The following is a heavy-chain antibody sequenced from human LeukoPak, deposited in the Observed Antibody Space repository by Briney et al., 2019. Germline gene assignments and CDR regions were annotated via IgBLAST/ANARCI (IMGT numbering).Heavy chain of an antibody. CDR1: GFTFSSYA. V-gene: IGHV3-23*01. D-gene: IGHD3-22*01. J-gene: IGHJ3*02. Sequence: GGSLRLSCAASGFTFSSYAMSWVRQAPGKGLEWVSAISGSGGSTYYADSVKGRFTISRDNSKNTLYLQMNSLRAEDTAVYYCAKATSSSSGSLAAFDIWGQGTMVTVSS. CDR3: AKATSSSSGSLAAFDI. CDR2: ISGSGGST.